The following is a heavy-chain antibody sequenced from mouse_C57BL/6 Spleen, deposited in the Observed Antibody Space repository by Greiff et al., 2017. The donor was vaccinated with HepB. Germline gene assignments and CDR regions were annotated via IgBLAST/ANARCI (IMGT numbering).Heavy chain of an antibody. Sequence: EVKLLESGPELVKPGASVKMSCKASGYTFTDYNMHWVKQSHGKSLEWIGYINPNNGGTSYNQKFKGKATLTVNKSSSTAYMELRSLTSEDSAVYYCARGHYGSSSAWFAYWGQGTLVTVSA. CDR2: INPNNGGT. D-gene: IGHD1-1*01. CDR3: ARGHYGSSSAWFAY. J-gene: IGHJ3*01. V-gene: IGHV1-22*01. CDR1: GYTFTDYN.